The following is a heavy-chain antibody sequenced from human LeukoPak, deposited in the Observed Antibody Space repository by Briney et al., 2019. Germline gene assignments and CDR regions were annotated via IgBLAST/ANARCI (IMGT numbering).Heavy chain of an antibody. Sequence: PGGSLRLSCAASGFTFSSYSMNWVRQTPGKGLEWVSLNWDGGSTYYADSVKGRFAISRDNNKNSLYLQMTSLRTEDTALYYCTKGSNTWPSLFDYWGQGTLVTVSS. J-gene: IGHJ4*02. V-gene: IGHV3-43*01. D-gene: IGHD2-2*02. CDR1: GFTFSSYS. CDR3: TKGSNTWPSLFDY. CDR2: NWDGGST.